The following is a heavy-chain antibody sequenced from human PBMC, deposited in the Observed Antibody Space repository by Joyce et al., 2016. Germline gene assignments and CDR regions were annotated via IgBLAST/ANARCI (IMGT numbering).Heavy chain of an antibody. V-gene: IGHV3-30*18. CDR2: ITYAGTNR. CDR3: AKGGVDYYDSSIDY. D-gene: IGHD3-22*01. J-gene: IGHJ4*02. CDR1: GFTFSSFG. Sequence: QVQLVESGGGVVQPGRSLRLSCAASGFTFSSFGMHWVRQAPGKGLEWVALITYAGTNRYYADSVKGRFTIARDNSKHTLFLQMNSLGAEDTAVYYCAKGGVDYYDSSIDYWGPGTLVAVSS.